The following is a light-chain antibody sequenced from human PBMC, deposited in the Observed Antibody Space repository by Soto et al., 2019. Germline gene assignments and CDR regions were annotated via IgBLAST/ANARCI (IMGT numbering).Light chain of an antibody. J-gene: IGLJ2*01. CDR3: ISYTRSSPPV. CDR2: DVS. Sequence: QSALTQPASVSGSPGQSITISCTGTSSDVGGYNYVSWYQQHPGKAPKLMIYDVSNRPSGVSNRFSGSKSGNTASLTISGLQPEDEAHYYCISYTRSSPPVFGGGTKLTVL. CDR1: SSDVGGYNY. V-gene: IGLV2-14*01.